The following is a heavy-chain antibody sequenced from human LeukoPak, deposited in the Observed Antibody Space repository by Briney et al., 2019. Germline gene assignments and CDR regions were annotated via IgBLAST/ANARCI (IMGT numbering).Heavy chain of an antibody. D-gene: IGHD6-6*01. CDR1: GFTFSSYW. V-gene: IGHV3-7*01. J-gene: IGHJ4*02. CDR2: IKQDGSEK. Sequence: PGGSLGLSCAASGFTFSSYWMSWVRQAPGKGLRGVANIKQDGSEKYYVDSVKGRFTISRDNAKNSLYLQMNSLRAEDTAVYYCARDERQQLAIDYWGQGTLVTVSS. CDR3: ARDERQQLAIDY.